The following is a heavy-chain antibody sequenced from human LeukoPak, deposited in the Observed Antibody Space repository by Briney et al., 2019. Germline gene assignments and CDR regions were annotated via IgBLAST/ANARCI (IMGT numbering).Heavy chain of an antibody. J-gene: IGHJ4*02. Sequence: GGSLRLSCAASGLTFSSFSFNWVRQGPGKGLERVPSINTVASYIYYADSVKGRFTISRDNAKNSLYLQMNSLRAEDTGVYYCARLRRNSDKSGFYYYYDYWGQGTLVTVSS. CDR3: ARLRRNSDKSGFYYYYDY. CDR1: GLTFSSFS. V-gene: IGHV3-21*06. CDR2: INTVASYI. D-gene: IGHD3-22*01.